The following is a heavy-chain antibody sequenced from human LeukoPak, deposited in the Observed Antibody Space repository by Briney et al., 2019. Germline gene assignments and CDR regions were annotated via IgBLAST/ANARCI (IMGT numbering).Heavy chain of an antibody. Sequence: GESLKISCKGSGYSFIHYYIAWVRQMPGKGLEWMGIIYPGDSETTYRPSFQGQVTISADKSISTAYLQWSSLKASDTATYYCARLGGTTGGNWFEPWGQGTLVTVSS. D-gene: IGHD2-8*02. CDR2: IYPGDSET. CDR1: GYSFIHYY. V-gene: IGHV5-51*01. J-gene: IGHJ5*02. CDR3: ARLGGTTGGNWFEP.